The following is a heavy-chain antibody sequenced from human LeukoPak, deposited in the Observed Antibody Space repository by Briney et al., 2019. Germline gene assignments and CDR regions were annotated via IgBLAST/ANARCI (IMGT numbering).Heavy chain of an antibody. CDR3: ARDSNRDPLDY. D-gene: IGHD6-13*01. V-gene: IGHV4-39*07. CDR2: IYYSGST. CDR1: GGSISSGSYY. Sequence: PSETLSLTCTVSGGSISSGSYYWSWIRQPPGKGLEWIGSIYYSGSTHYNPSLKSRVTISVDTSKNQFSLKLSSVTAADTAVYYCARDSNRDPLDYWGQGTLVTVSS. J-gene: IGHJ4*02.